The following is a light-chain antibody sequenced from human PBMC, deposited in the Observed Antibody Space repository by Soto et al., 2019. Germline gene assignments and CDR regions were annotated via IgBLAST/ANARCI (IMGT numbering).Light chain of an antibody. Sequence: NFMLTQPHSVSESPGKTVTISCTRSSGNIANNYVQWYQQRPGSSPTTVIYDDNQRPSGVPDRFSGSIDSSSNSASLTISGLKTEDEADYYCQSYDSTNPWVFGGGTKVTVL. CDR3: QSYDSTNPWV. V-gene: IGLV6-57*01. J-gene: IGLJ3*02. CDR1: SGNIANNY. CDR2: DDN.